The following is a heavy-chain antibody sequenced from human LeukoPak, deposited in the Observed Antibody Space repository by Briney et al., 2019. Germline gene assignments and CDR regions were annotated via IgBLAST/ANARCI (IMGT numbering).Heavy chain of an antibody. CDR3: ARDRRYCSSTSCTGVLEWLSFYYYYYGMDV. V-gene: IGHV3-30-3*01. D-gene: IGHD2-2*01. CDR1: GFTFSSYA. J-gene: IGHJ6*02. Sequence: GRSLRLSCAASGFTFSSYAMHWVRQAPGKGLEWVAVISYDGSNKYYADSVKGRFTISRDNSKNTLYLQMNSLRAEDTAVYYCARDRRYCSSTSCTGVLEWLSFYYYYYGMDVWSQGRTVTV. CDR2: ISYDGSNK.